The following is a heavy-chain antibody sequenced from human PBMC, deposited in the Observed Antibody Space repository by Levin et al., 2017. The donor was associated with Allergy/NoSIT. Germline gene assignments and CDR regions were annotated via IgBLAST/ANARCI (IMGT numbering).Heavy chain of an antibody. J-gene: IGHJ3*01. CDR2: IVFDGNDQ. Sequence: GESLKISCAASGFQFSLYGMHWVRQAPGKGLEWVALIVFDGNDQYYADSVKGRFTISRDNSKNTLYLQMSSLRENDTAIYYCAKRGYCSGNTCQSHDAIDVWGQGTLVIVSS. CDR3: AKRGYCSGNTCQSHDAIDV. CDR1: GFQFSLYG. D-gene: IGHD2-15*01. V-gene: IGHV3-30*18.